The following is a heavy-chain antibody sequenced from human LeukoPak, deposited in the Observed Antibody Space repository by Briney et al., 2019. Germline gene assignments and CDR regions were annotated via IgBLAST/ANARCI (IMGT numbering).Heavy chain of an antibody. J-gene: IGHJ4*02. CDR2: INPNSGGT. CDR1: GYTFTGYY. CDR3: ARDRWGSYYFDY. D-gene: IGHD2-21*01. Sequence: ASVKVSCKASGYTFTGYYMHWVRQAPGQGLEWMGRINPNSGGTNYAQKFQGRVTMTRDTSISTAYMELSRLRSDDTAAYYCARDRWGSYYFDYWGQGTLVTVSS. V-gene: IGHV1-2*06.